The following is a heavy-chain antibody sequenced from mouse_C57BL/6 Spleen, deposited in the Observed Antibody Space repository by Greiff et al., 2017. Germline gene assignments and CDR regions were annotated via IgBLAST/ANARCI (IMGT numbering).Heavy chain of an antibody. CDR3: ARPDGYYDYAMDY. V-gene: IGHV2-6*03. CDR2: IWSDGST. CDR1: GFSLTSYG. D-gene: IGHD2-3*01. J-gene: IGHJ4*01. Sequence: VKVEESGPGLVAPSQSLSITCTVSGFSLTSYGVHWVRQPPGKGLEWLVVIWSDGSTTYNSALKSRLSISKDNSKSQVFLKMNSLQTDDTAMYYCARPDGYYDYAMDYWGQGTSVTVSS.